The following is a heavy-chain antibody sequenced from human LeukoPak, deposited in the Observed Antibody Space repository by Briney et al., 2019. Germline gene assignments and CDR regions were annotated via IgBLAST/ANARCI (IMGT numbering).Heavy chain of an antibody. CDR1: GGSISSYY. CDR2: IYYSGST. Sequence: PSETLSLTCTVSGGSISSYYWSWIRQPPGKGLEWIGYIYYSGSTNYNPSLKSRVTISVDKSKNQFSLKLSSVTAADTAVYYCAREWEDSSGLTYYFDYWGQGTLVTVSS. V-gene: IGHV4-59*12. D-gene: IGHD3-22*01. CDR3: AREWEDSSGLTYYFDY. J-gene: IGHJ4*02.